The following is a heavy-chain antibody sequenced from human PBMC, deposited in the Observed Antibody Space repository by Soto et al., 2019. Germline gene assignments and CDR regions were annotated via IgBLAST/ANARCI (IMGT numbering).Heavy chain of an antibody. CDR3: ARDHDHGGNSVIGWFDP. V-gene: IGHV1-69*01. CDR1: GGTFSSYA. D-gene: IGHD4-17*01. J-gene: IGHJ5*01. CDR2: IIPIFGTA. Sequence: QVQLVQSGAEVKKPGSSVKVSCKASGGTFSSYAISWVRQAPGQGLEWMGGIIPIFGTANYAQKFQGRVTITADESTSTAYMELSSLRSEDTAVYYCARDHDHGGNSVIGWFDPWGQGTVVTVSS.